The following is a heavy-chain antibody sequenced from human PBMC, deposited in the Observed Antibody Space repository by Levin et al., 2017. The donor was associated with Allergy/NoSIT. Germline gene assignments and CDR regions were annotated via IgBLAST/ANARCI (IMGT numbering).Heavy chain of an antibody. V-gene: IGHV3-23*01. CDR3: AKHSSGSYLDYFDY. J-gene: IGHJ4*02. Sequence: GGSLRLSCAASGFTFSTYAVSWVRQAPGKGLEWVSTISYSGGSTYYADSVKGRFTISRDNSKNTLYLQVNSLRAEDTAVYYCAKHSSGSYLDYFDYWGQGTLVTVSS. D-gene: IGHD1-26*01. CDR1: GFTFSTYA. CDR2: ISYSGGST.